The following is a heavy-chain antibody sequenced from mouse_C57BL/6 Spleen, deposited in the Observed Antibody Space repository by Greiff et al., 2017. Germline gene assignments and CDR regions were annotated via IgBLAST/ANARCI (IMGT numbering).Heavy chain of an antibody. CDR1: GYSITSGYY. V-gene: IGHV3-6*01. Sequence: EVQRVESGPGLVKPSQSLSLTCSVTGYSITSGYYWNWIRQFPGNKLEWMGYISYDGSNNYNPSLKNRISITRDTSKNQFFLKLNSVTTEDTATYYCARGYSWFAYWGQGTLVTVSA. D-gene: IGHD2-12*01. CDR3: ARGYSWFAY. J-gene: IGHJ3*01. CDR2: ISYDGSN.